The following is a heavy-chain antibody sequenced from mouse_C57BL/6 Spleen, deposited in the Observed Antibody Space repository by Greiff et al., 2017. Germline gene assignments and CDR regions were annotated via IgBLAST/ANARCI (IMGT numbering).Heavy chain of an antibody. CDR1: GFTFSDYY. CDR3: ASAHYGNPYYFDY. CDR2: ISNGGGST. V-gene: IGHV5-12*01. Sequence: EVKLVESGGGLVQPGGSLKLSCAASGFTFSDYYMYWVRQTPEKRLEWVAYISNGGGSTYYPDTVKGRFTISRDNAKNTLYLQMSRLKSEDTAMYYCASAHYGNPYYFDYWGQGTTLTVSS. D-gene: IGHD2-1*01. J-gene: IGHJ2*01.